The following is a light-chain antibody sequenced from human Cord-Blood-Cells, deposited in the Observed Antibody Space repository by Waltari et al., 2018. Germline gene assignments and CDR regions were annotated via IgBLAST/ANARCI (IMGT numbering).Light chain of an antibody. CDR1: QSISSW. CDR3: QHQRT. Sequence: DIQMTQSPSTLSASVGDRVTITCRASQSISSWLAWFQQKPGKAPKLLIYKASSLESGVPSRFSGSGSGTELTLTISSLQPDDFATYYCQHQRTFGQGTKVEIK. CDR2: KAS. V-gene: IGKV1-5*03. J-gene: IGKJ1*01.